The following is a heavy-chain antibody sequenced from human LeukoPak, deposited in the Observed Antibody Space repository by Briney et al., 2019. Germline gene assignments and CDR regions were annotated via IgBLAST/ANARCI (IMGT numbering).Heavy chain of an antibody. J-gene: IGHJ4*02. CDR3: ALFSLWGAFDY. CDR2: ISYDGSNK. V-gene: IGHV3-30*03. D-gene: IGHD7-27*01. CDR1: GFTFSSYG. Sequence: GGSLRLSCAASGFTFSSYGMHWVRQAPGKGLEWVAVISYDGSNKYYADSVKGRFTISRDNSKNTLYLQMNSLRAEDTAVYYCALFSLWGAFDYWGQGTLVTVSS.